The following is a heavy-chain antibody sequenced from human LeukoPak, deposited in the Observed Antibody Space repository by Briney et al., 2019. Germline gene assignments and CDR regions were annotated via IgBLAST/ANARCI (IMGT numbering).Heavy chain of an antibody. V-gene: IGHV3-66*01. Sequence: PGGSLRLSCAASGFTVSSNYMSWVRQAPGKGLEWVSVIYSGGSTYYADSVKGRFTISRDNSKNTLYLQMNSLRAEDTAVCYCARGVYCSGGSCYYYYYGMDVWGQGTTVTVSS. CDR2: IYSGGST. J-gene: IGHJ6*02. D-gene: IGHD2-15*01. CDR1: GFTVSSNY. CDR3: ARGVYCSGGSCYYYYYGMDV.